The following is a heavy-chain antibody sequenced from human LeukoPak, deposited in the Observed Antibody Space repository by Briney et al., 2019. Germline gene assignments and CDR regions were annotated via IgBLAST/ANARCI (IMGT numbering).Heavy chain of an antibody. CDR2: ISGSGGDT. J-gene: IGHJ5*02. Sequence: GGSLRLSCAASGFTFSSYGMTWVRQAPGKGLEWVSGISGSGGDTYNADPVKGRFTISRDNSKNTLYLQMNSLRAEDTAVYYCARGGNYGPFDPWGQGTLVTVSS. D-gene: IGHD3-10*01. CDR1: GFTFSSYG. CDR3: ARGGNYGPFDP. V-gene: IGHV3-23*01.